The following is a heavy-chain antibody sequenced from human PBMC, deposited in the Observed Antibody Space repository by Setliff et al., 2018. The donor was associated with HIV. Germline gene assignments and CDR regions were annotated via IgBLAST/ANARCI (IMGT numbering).Heavy chain of an antibody. CDR3: GRGTLYGVSDY. Sequence: GASVKVSCKASGHTPRHYGINWIRQAPGQGLEWVGSLIPVLGEPHYAPRFQGRVTITADDSTHTAYLELVNLRSDDTATFYCGRGTLYGVSDYWGPGTLVTVSS. J-gene: IGHJ4*02. CDR2: LIPVLGEP. CDR1: GHTPRHYG. D-gene: IGHD3-3*01. V-gene: IGHV1-69*11.